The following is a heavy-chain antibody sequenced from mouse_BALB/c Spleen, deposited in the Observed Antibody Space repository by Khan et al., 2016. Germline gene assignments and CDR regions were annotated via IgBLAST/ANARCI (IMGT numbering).Heavy chain of an antibody. Sequence: EVELVESGGGLVQPGGSRKLSCAATGFTFSSFGMHWVRQTPEKGLEWVAYISSGGSPIFYADTLKGRFTVSRDNPKNTLFLQMTSLRSEDTAMYYCARRGPYYCVSGFHYFAMDYWGQGTSVTVSS. V-gene: IGHV5-17*02. CDR2: ISSGGSPI. CDR1: GFTFSSFG. D-gene: IGHD1-1*01. CDR3: ARRGPYYCVSGFHYFAMDY. J-gene: IGHJ4*01.